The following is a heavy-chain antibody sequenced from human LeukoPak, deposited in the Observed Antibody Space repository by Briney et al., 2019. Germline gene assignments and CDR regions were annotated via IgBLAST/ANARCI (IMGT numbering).Heavy chain of an antibody. D-gene: IGHD2-2*01. CDR2: ICYSGST. V-gene: IGHV4-59*01. CDR3: ARGIVVVPAALDY. Sequence: PSETLSLTCTVSGGSISSYYWSWIRQPPGKGLEWIGYICYSGSTNYNPSLKSRVTISVDTSKNQFSLKLSSVTAADTAVYYCARGIVVVPAALDYWGQGTLVTVSS. CDR1: GGSISSYY. J-gene: IGHJ4*02.